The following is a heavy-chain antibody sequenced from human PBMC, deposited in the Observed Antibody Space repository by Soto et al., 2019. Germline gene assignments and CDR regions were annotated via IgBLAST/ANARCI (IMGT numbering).Heavy chain of an antibody. D-gene: IGHD2-21*01. CDR1: GYTFTEND. V-gene: IGHV1-8*01. Sequence: QVQLVQSGAEVKRPGASVKVSCKASGYTFTENDINWVRQATGQGIEWMGWMNPNSGNTGYAQKFQGRVTMTRDNSITTAYMELSSLRSEDTAVYFCVRAPLDYYSADYFDNWGQGTLVTVSS. CDR3: VRAPLDYYSADYFDN. CDR2: MNPNSGNT. J-gene: IGHJ4*02.